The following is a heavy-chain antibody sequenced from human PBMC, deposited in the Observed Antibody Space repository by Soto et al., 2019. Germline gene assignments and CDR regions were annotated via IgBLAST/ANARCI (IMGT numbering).Heavy chain of an antibody. J-gene: IGHJ4*02. CDR3: ARELGDGYNWRYFDY. CDR2: INQDGSEK. V-gene: IGHV3-7*01. CDR1: GFDFSSYY. D-gene: IGHD5-12*01. Sequence: PGGSLSLSCAASGFDFSSYYMGWVRQAPGKGLEWVANINQDGSEKYYVDSVTGRFTISRDNAKNSLYLQMNSLRAEDTAVYYCARELGDGYNWRYFDYWGQGTLVTVSS.